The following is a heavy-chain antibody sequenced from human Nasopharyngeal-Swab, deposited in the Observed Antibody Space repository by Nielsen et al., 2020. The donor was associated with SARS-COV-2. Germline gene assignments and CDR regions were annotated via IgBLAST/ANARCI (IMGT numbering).Heavy chain of an antibody. V-gene: IGHV3-7*01. Sequence: GESLKISCAASGFTFSSYWMSWVRQAPGKGLEWVANIKQDGSEKYYVDSVKGRFTISRDNAKNSLYLQMNSLRAEDKAVYYCARVGVVSAHYYYYGMDVWGQGTTVTVSS. D-gene: IGHD2-21*01. CDR3: ARVGVVSAHYYYYGMDV. CDR1: GFTFSSYW. J-gene: IGHJ6*02. CDR2: IKQDGSEK.